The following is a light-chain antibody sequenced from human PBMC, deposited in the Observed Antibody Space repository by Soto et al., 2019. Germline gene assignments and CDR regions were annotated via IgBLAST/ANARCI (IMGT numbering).Light chain of an antibody. CDR2: GAS. V-gene: IGKV3-20*01. CDR3: QQYGSSPPDT. Sequence: EIVLTQSPGNLSMSPGERVTLSCRASQSIRSNFLAWYQQKPGQAPRLLIYGASSRATGIPDRFSGSWSGTDFTLSINRLEPEDFAVYYCQQYGSSPPDTFGQGTKLEIK. J-gene: IGKJ2*01. CDR1: QSIRSNF.